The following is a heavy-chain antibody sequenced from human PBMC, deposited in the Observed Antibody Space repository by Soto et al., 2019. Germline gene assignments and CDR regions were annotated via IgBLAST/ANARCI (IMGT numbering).Heavy chain of an antibody. J-gene: IGHJ6*03. CDR2: ISGSGGST. CDR1: GFTFSSYA. D-gene: IGHD6-6*01. CDR3: AKGRGLVGVRYYYYYYMDV. Sequence: EVQLLESGGGLVQPGGSLRLSCAASGFTFSSYAMSWVRQAPGKGLEWVSAISGSGGSTYYADSVKGRFTISRDNSKNTLYLQMNCLRAEDTAVYYCAKGRGLVGVRYYYYYYMDVWGKGTTVTVSS. V-gene: IGHV3-23*01.